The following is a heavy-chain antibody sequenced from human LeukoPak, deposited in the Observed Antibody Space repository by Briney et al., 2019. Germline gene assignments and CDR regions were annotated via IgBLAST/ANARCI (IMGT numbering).Heavy chain of an antibody. CDR1: GFTLNDYS. Sequence: PGGSLRLSCTASGFTLNDYSMNWVRQAPRKGLEWISYISCDSTNIFYAASLKGRFTISRDNAKNSLYLQMNSLSAEDTAVYYCARDHCCGDTGYSRSLDYWGQGTLVTVSS. CDR2: ISCDSTNI. V-gene: IGHV3-48*01. D-gene: IGHD2-21*01. J-gene: IGHJ4*02. CDR3: ARDHCCGDTGYSRSLDY.